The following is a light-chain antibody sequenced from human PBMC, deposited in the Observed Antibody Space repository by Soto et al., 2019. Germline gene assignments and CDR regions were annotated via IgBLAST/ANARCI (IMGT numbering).Light chain of an antibody. V-gene: IGKV1-17*01. CDR1: QGIGND. J-gene: IGKJ4*01. CDR3: LQHNRYPLT. CDR2: DAS. Sequence: DIQLTQSPSSLSASVGDRVTISCRASQGIGNDLGWYRQKPGKAPEXMMFDASRLQSGVPSRFSGGGSGTEFTLTISTLQPEDVATYFCLQHNRYPLTFGGGTKVDIK.